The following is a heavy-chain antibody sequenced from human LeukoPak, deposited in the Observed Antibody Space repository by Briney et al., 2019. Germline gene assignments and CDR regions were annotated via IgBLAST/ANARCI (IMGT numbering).Heavy chain of an antibody. J-gene: IGHJ4*02. D-gene: IGHD5-18*01. V-gene: IGHV3-30*18. CDR2: ISYDGSNK. CDR3: AEEDGAGRYSYGYGFDY. Sequence: PGRSLRLSCAASGFTFSSYGMHWVRQAPGKGLEWVAVISYDGSNKYYADSVKGRFTISRDNSKNTLYLQMNSLRAEDTAVYYCAEEDGAGRYSYGYGFDYWGQGTLVTVSS. CDR1: GFTFSSYG.